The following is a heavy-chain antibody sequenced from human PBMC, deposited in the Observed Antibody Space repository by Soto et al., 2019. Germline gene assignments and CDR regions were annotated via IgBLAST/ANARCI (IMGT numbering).Heavy chain of an antibody. CDR3: ARTTAVPNTLRSRYYFDY. V-gene: IGHV4-61*01. CDR1: GGSVSAKTSY. Sequence: SETLSLTSSVSGGSVSAKTSYWSSIRQSPGKGLEWIGYIYYSGTTNYNPSLKSRVTISVDTSKNQFSLRLDSVTAADTALYYCARTTAVPNTLRSRYYFDYWGQGTLVTVSS. J-gene: IGHJ4*02. D-gene: IGHD4-17*01. CDR2: IYYSGTT.